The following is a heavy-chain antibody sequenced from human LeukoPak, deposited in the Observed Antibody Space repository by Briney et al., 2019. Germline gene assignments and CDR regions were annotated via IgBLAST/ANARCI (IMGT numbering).Heavy chain of an antibody. CDR2: ISSSSSTI. J-gene: IGHJ3*02. CDR3: ARDSSTENAFDI. V-gene: IGHV3-48*01. D-gene: IGHD5-24*01. CDR1: GFTFSSYS. Sequence: GGSLRLSCAASGFTFSSYSMNWVRKAPGKGLEWVSYISSSSSTIYYADSVKGRFTISRDNAKNSLYLQMNSLRAEDTAVYYCARDSSTENAFDIWGQGTMVTVSS.